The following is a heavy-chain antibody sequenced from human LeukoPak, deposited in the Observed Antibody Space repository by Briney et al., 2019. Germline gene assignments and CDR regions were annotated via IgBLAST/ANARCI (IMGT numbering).Heavy chain of an antibody. CDR1: GFIFSAYS. D-gene: IGHD1-26*01. CDR3: ARGRSFFDQ. Sequence: GGSLRLSCAASGFIFSAYSMNWVRRAPGKGLEWVSYISSDSRNRYYADSVKGRFTISRDTAKNSLYLEMSSLRAEDTAVYDCARGRSFFDQWGQGTLVAVSS. J-gene: IGHJ4*02. CDR2: ISSDSRNR. V-gene: IGHV3-48*04.